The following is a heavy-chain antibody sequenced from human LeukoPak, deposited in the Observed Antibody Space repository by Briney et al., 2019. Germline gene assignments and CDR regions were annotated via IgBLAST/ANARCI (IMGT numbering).Heavy chain of an antibody. V-gene: IGHV3-23*01. CDR3: TKKRLNRLGFYYGIDV. CDR1: RFIFSNYA. J-gene: IGHJ6*02. D-gene: IGHD4-17*01. Sequence: GGSLRLSCAASRFIFSNYAMSWVRQAPGKGLECVSVISRSGSSTHYADSVKGRFTISRDNSKNMLYLQMNSLRAEDTAIYYCTKKRLNRLGFYYGIDVWGQGTTVTVSS. CDR2: ISRSGSST.